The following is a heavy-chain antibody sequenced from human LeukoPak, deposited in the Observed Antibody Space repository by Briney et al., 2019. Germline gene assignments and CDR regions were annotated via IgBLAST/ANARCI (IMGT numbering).Heavy chain of an antibody. D-gene: IGHD6-13*01. CDR3: ARGWFSPYTSSWWNFDS. Sequence: SETLFLTCTVSDGSIRSYYWNWIRQPPGKGLEWIGYIYYSGSTNYNPSLKSRVTISVDTSKNHFSPKLNSVTAADTAVYYCARGWFSPYTSSWWNFDSWDQGTLVTVSS. CDR1: DGSIRSYY. J-gene: IGHJ4*02. V-gene: IGHV4-59*01. CDR2: IYYSGST.